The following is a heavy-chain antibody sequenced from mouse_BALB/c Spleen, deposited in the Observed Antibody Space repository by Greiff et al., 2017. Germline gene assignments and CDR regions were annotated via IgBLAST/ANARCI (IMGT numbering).Heavy chain of an antibody. Sequence: VQLQQPGAELVMPGASVKMSCTASGYTFTDYWMHWVKQRPGQGLEWIGAIDTSDSYTSYNQKFKGKSTLTVDESSSTAYMQLSSLTSEDSAVYYCARSSDYWGQGTTLTVSS. D-gene: IGHD6-1*01. CDR3: ARSSDY. J-gene: IGHJ2*01. CDR1: GYTFTDYW. CDR2: IDTSDSYT. V-gene: IGHV1-69*01.